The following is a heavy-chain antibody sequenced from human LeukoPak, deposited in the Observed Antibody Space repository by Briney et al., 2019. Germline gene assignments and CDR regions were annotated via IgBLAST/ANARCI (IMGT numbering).Heavy chain of an antibody. V-gene: IGHV3-48*03. CDR3: ARGLASSNWPHWFDP. Sequence: PGGSLRLSCAASGFTFSNYEMNWVRQAPGKGLEWVSYISSIDSTTYYADSVKGRFTISRDNAKNSLYLQVNSLRVEDTAVCHCARGLASSNWPHWFDPWGQGTLVSVSS. J-gene: IGHJ5*02. CDR1: GFTFSNYE. D-gene: IGHD6-13*01. CDR2: ISSIDSTT.